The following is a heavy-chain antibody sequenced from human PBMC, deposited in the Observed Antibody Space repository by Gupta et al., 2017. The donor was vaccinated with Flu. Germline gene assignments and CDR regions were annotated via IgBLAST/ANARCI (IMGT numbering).Heavy chain of an antibody. CDR2: IRSKAYGGTI. V-gene: IGHV3-49*04. D-gene: IGHD3-3*01. Sequence: EVQLVESGGGLVQPGRSLRLSCTGSGFTFGDHAVSWVRQAPGKGLEWLSFIRSKAYGGTIEYAASVEGRFIISRDDAKSIAYLQLNSLKTEDTAMYSCTRTKHDFWSGYPDWHFDLWGRGTLGTVSS. J-gene: IGHJ2*01. CDR3: TRTKHDFWSGYPDWHFDL. CDR1: GFTFGDHA.